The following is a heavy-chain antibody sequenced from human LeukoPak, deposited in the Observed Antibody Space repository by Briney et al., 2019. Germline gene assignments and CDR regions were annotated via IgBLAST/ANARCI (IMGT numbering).Heavy chain of an antibody. CDR1: GGSISSSSYY. J-gene: IGHJ4*02. V-gene: IGHV4-39*07. CDR3: ARVPRDGYILHFDY. CDR2: IYYSGST. D-gene: IGHD5-24*01. Sequence: PSETLSLTCTVSGGSISSSSYYWGWIRQPPGKGLEWIGTIYYSGSTNYNPSLKSRVTISVDTSKNQFSLKLSSVTAADTAVYYCARVPRDGYILHFDYWGQGTLVTVSS.